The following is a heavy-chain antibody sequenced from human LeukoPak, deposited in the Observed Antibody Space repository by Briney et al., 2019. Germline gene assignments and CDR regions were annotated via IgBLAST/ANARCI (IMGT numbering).Heavy chain of an antibody. V-gene: IGHV3-43*02. CDR2: ISGDGGST. Sequence: GGSLRLSCAASGFXFGDYAIHWVRHAQAPGLNWVSLISGDGGSTYYADSVKGRFTISRDNSKNSLYLQMNSLRTEDTALYYCAKDGYYDSSGYSDYWGQGTLVTVSS. CDR1: GFXFGDYA. CDR3: AKDGYYDSSGYSDY. D-gene: IGHD3-22*01. J-gene: IGHJ4*02.